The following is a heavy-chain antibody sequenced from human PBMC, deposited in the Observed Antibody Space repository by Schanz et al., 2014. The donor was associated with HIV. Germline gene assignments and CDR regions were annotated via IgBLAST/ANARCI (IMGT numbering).Heavy chain of an antibody. CDR2: MWYDESHK. CDR3: ANEEVPNDY. CDR1: GFMFSSYG. Sequence: VQLVESGGGLGHPGGSLRLSCVASGFMFSSYGMNWVRQAPGKGLEWVAAMWYDESHKGYADSVKGRFTISRDNSKNTLYLQMNSLRVEDTAVYYCANEEVPNDYWGQGTLVTVSS. J-gene: IGHJ4*02. V-gene: IGHV3-33*06.